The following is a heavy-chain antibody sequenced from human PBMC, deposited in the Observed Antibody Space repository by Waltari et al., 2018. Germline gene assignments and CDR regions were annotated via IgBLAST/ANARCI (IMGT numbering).Heavy chain of an antibody. CDR1: GFIVSSNY. Sequence: EVQVVESGGGLIQPGGSLRLSCAVSGFIVSSNYMSWVHQAPGKGLEWVSVIYSGGSSYYVDSVKGRFTISRDNSKNTIYLEMNSLRGEDTAVYFCVGHRFGSGSYFDYWGQGTRSPSPQ. J-gene: IGHJ4*02. CDR2: IYSGGSS. V-gene: IGHV3-53*01. D-gene: IGHD3-10*01. CDR3: VGHRFGSGSYFDY.